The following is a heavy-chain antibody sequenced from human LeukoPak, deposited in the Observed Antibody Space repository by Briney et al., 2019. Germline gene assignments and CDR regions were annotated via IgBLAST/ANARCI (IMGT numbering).Heavy chain of an antibody. CDR1: GGTFSSYA. CDR2: IIPIFGTA. J-gene: IGHJ4*02. Sequence: VASVKVSCKASGGTFSSYAISWVRQAPGQGLEWMGGIIPIFGTANYAQKFQGRVTITADESTSTAYMELSSLRSEDTAVYYCARGENWNPFDYWGQGTLVTVSS. V-gene: IGHV1-69*13. CDR3: ARGENWNPFDY. D-gene: IGHD1-1*01.